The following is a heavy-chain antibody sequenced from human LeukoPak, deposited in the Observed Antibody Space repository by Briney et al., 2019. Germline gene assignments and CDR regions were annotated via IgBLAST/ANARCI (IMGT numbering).Heavy chain of an antibody. CDR3: ARDHGSYSGPFDY. D-gene: IGHD1-26*01. V-gene: IGHV1-18*01. CDR1: GYTFTNYD. Sequence: GASVKVSCKTSGYTFTNYDSNWVRQAPGQGLEWMGWISAYNGNTNYAQKLQGRVTMTTDTSTSTAYMELRSLRSDDTAVYYCARDHGSYSGPFDYWGQGTLVTVSS. J-gene: IGHJ4*02. CDR2: ISAYNGNT.